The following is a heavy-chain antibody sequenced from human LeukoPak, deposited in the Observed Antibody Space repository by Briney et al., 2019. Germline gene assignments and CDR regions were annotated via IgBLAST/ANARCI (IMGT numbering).Heavy chain of an antibody. J-gene: IGHJ5*02. CDR1: GGSISSYY. Sequence: PSETLSLTCTVSGGSISSYYWSWIRQPPGKALESIGYIYYTGITNYSPSLKSRVTISADTSKNQFSLKLSSVTAADTAVYYCARGYYGSGIYWGWFDPWGQGTLVTVSS. V-gene: IGHV4-59*01. CDR3: ARGYYGSGIYWGWFDP. D-gene: IGHD3-10*01. CDR2: IYYTGIT.